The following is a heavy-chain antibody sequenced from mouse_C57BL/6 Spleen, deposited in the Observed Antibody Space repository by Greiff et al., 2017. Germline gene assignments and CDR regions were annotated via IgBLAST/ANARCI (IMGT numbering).Heavy chain of an antibody. CDR3: ARGGGYYDY. CDR2: INPNNGGT. CDR1: GYTFTAYN. D-gene: IGHD2-3*01. Sequence: VKLQQSGPELVKPGASVKMSCKASGYTFTAYNMHWVKQSHGKSLEWIGYINPNNGGTSYNQKFKGKATLTVNKSSSTAYMERRSLTSEDSAVYYCARGGGYYDYLGQGTTLTVSS. V-gene: IGHV1-22*01. J-gene: IGHJ2*01.